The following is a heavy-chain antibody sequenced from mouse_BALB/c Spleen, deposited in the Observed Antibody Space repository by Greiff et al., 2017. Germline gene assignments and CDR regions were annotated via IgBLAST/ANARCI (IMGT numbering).Heavy chain of an antibody. CDR3: TRHNGYDGNYFDY. Sequence: EVQGVESGGGLVKPGGSLKLSCAASGFTFSSYTMSWVRQTPEKRLEWVATISSGGSYTYYPDSVKGRFTISRDNAKNTLYLQMSSLKSEDTAMYYCTRHNGYDGNYFDYWGQGTTLTVSS. CDR1: GFTFSSYT. J-gene: IGHJ2*01. V-gene: IGHV5-6-4*01. CDR2: ISSGGSYT. D-gene: IGHD2-2*01.